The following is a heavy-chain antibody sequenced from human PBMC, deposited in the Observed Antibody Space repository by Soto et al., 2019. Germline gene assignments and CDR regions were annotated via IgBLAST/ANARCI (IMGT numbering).Heavy chain of an antibody. CDR1: GYTFTSYD. CDR2: ISTYNGNT. Sequence: GASVKVSCKASGYTFTSYDISWVRQAPGQGLEWMGWISTYNGNTNYAQKLQGRVTMTTDTSTSTAYMELRSLRSDDTAVYYCARGCRVAATRWWLDPWRQGTLVTVSS. D-gene: IGHD2-15*01. CDR3: ARGCRVAATRWWLDP. V-gene: IGHV1-18*01. J-gene: IGHJ5*02.